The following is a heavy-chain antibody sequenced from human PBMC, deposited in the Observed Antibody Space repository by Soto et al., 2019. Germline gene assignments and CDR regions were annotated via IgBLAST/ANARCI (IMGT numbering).Heavy chain of an antibody. CDR3: ARVPLVVLNDFES. CDR1: GGTFRNYP. V-gene: IGHV1-69*02. CDR2: IFPLTDIP. J-gene: IGHJ4*02. Sequence: QVQLVQSGTEVKKPGSSVKVSCKASGGTFRNYPINWVRQAPGQGLEWMGSIFPLTDIPDYAQNFQARLTISADKSTSTAYMELSSLTSDDTAMYFCARVPLVVLNDFESWGQGTLVTVSS.